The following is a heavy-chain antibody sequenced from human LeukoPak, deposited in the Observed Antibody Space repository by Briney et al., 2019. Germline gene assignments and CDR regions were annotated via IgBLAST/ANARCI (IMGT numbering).Heavy chain of an antibody. J-gene: IGHJ4*02. CDR3: ARTGVPLDY. CDR2: ISSSSSTI. D-gene: IGHD1-14*01. Sequence: PGGSLRLSCAASGFTFSSYSMNWVRQAPGKGLEWVSYISSSSSTIYYADSVKGRFTISRDNAKNSLYLQMNSLRAEDTAVYYCARTGVPLDYWGQGTLVTVSS. V-gene: IGHV3-48*04. CDR1: GFTFSSYS.